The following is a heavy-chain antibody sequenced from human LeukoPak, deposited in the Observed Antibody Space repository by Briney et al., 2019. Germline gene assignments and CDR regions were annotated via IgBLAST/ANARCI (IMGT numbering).Heavy chain of an antibody. V-gene: IGHV1-69*01. Sequence: ASVKVSCKGSGGTFSSYAISWVRPAPGQGLEWMGGIIPIFGTANYAQKFQGRVTITADESTSTAYMELSSLRSEDTAVYYYARDPAAADGPDDAFDIWGQGTMVTVSS. CDR3: ARDPAAADGPDDAFDI. CDR2: IIPIFGTA. D-gene: IGHD6-13*01. CDR1: GGTFSSYA. J-gene: IGHJ3*02.